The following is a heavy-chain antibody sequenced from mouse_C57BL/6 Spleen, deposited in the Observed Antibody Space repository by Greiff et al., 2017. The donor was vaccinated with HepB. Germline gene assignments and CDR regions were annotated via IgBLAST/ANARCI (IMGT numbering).Heavy chain of an antibody. D-gene: IGHD2-1*01. CDR3: AREGGNYPWYFDV. V-gene: IGHV3-6*01. Sequence: DVQLQESGPGLVKPSQSLSLTCSVTGYSITSGYYWNWIRQFPGNKLEWMGYISYDGSNNYNPSLKNRISITRDTSKNQFFLKLNSVTTEDTATYYCAREGGNYPWYFDVWGTGTTVTVSS. J-gene: IGHJ1*03. CDR1: GYSITSGYY. CDR2: ISYDGSN.